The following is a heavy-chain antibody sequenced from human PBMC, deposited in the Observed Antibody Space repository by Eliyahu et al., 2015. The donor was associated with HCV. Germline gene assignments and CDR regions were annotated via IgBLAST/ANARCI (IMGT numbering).Heavy chain of an antibody. CDR1: GYIFTGYY. CDR2: VNPNNGGT. V-gene: IGHV1-2*02. D-gene: IGHD6-6*01. CDR3: ARDWYSGSSDIFDY. J-gene: IGHJ4*02. Sequence: QVHLVQSGAEVKEPGASVKVSCKASGYIFTGYYVQWVRQAPGQGLEWMGWVNPNNGGTKYAQKFQDRVTMTSDTSIGTVYMEVNRLTYDDTAVYYCARDWYSGSSDIFDYWGQGTQVTVSS.